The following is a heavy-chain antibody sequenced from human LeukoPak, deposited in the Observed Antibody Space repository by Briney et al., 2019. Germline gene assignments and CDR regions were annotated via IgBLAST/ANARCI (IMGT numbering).Heavy chain of an antibody. V-gene: IGHV3-20*04. J-gene: IGHJ6*03. CDR3: AKDQPTYYYYMDV. CDR2: INWNGGST. CDR1: GFTFDDYG. Sequence: GGSLRLSCAASGFTFDDYGMSWVRQAPGKGLEWVSGINWNGGSTGYADSVKGRFTISRDNSKNTLYLQMNSLRAEDTAVYYCAKDQPTYYYYMDVWGKGTTVTVSS.